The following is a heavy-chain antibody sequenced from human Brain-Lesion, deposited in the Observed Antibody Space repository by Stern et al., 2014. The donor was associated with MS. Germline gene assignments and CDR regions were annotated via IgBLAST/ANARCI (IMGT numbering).Heavy chain of an antibody. CDR1: GGSISSGGYY. Sequence: VQLLESGPGLVKPSQTLSLSCTVSGGSISSGGYYWSWIRQPAGKGLEWIGRIFNSGSTSYTPPLKGRVTISIDTSKNQFSLRLNSMTAADTAVYYCARGRVVPGFQYYATDVWGQGTTVIVSS. D-gene: IGHD2-2*01. CDR2: IFNSGST. J-gene: IGHJ6*02. V-gene: IGHV4-61*02. CDR3: ARGRVVPGFQYYATDV.